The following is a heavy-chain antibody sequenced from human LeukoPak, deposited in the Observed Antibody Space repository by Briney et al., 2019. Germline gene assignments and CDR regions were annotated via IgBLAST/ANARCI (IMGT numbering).Heavy chain of an antibody. CDR2: ISSSSSYI. CDR3: AGLRFLERLAFDY. V-gene: IGHV3-21*01. Sequence: GGSLRLSCAASGFTFSSYSMNWVRQAPGKGLEWVSSISSSSSYIYYADSVKGRFTISRDNAKNSLYLQMNSLRAEDTAVYYCAGLRFLERLAFDYWGQGTLVTVSS. D-gene: IGHD3-3*01. J-gene: IGHJ4*02. CDR1: GFTFSSYS.